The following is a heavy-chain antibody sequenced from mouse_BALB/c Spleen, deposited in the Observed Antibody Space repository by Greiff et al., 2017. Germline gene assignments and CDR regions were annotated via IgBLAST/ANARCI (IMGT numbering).Heavy chain of an antibody. J-gene: IGHJ2*01. CDR1: GFTFSSFG. V-gene: IGHV5-17*02. Sequence: EVKVEESGGGLVQPGGSRKLSCAASGFTFSSFGMHWVRQAPEKGLEWVAYISSGSSTIYYADTVKGRFTISRDNPKNTLFLQMTSLRSEDTAMYYCARHWDYFDYWGQGTTLTVSS. D-gene: IGHD4-1*01. CDR3: ARHWDYFDY. CDR2: ISSGSSTI.